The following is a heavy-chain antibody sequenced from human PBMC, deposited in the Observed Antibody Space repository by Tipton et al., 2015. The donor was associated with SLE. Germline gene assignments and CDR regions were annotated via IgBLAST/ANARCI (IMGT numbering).Heavy chain of an antibody. CDR2: INPNSGGT. D-gene: IGHD6-13*01. Sequence: QLVQSGAEVKKPGASGKVSCKASGYTFTGYYMHWVRQAPGQGLEWMGRINPNSGGTSYAQKFQGRVTMTRDTSISTAYTELSRPSSDGTAVYYCERDGGSSSRDFKCYFDYWGQGTLVTVSS. V-gene: IGHV1-2*06. CDR3: ERDGGSSSRDFKCYFDY. CDR1: GYTFTGYY. J-gene: IGHJ4*02.